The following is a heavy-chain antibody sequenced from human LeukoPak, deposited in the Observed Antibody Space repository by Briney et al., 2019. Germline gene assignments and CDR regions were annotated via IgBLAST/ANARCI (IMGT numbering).Heavy chain of an antibody. CDR2: IDHSGST. J-gene: IGHJ5*02. Sequence: PSETLFLTCTVSGYSISSGYCWGWIRQPPGKGLEWIGSIDHSGSTYYNPSLKSRVTTSVDTSKNQFSLKLSSVTAADTAVYYCARHSSGSNWFDPWGQGTLVTVSS. CDR1: GYSISSGYC. V-gene: IGHV4-38-2*02. CDR3: ARHSSGSNWFDP. D-gene: IGHD6-19*01.